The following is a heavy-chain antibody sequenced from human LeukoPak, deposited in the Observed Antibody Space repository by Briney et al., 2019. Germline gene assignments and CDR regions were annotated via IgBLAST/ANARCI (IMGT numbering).Heavy chain of an antibody. CDR1: GYTFTGYY. V-gene: IGHV1-2*06. CDR2: INPNSGGT. J-gene: IGHJ4*02. D-gene: IGHD7-27*01. Sequence: GASVKVSCXASGYTFTGYYMHWVRQAPGQGLEWMGRINPNSGGTNYAQKFQGRVTMTRDTSISTAYMELSRLRSDDTAVYYCARGLGGLGIFDFWGQGTLVTVSS. CDR3: ARGLGGLGIFDF.